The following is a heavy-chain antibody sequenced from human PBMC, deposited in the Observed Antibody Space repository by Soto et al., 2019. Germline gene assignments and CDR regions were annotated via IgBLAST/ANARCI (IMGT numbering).Heavy chain of an antibody. V-gene: IGHV3-11*01. Sequence: QVQLVESGGGLVKPGGSLRLSCAASGFTFSDYYMSWIRQAPGKGLEWVSYISSSGSTIYYADSVKGRFTISRDNAKNSLYLQMNSLRAEDTAVYYCARDGYLYCSGCSCYHNDWYFDLWGRGTLVTVSS. J-gene: IGHJ2*01. D-gene: IGHD2-15*01. CDR3: ARDGYLYCSGCSCYHNDWYFDL. CDR2: ISSSGSTI. CDR1: GFTFSDYY.